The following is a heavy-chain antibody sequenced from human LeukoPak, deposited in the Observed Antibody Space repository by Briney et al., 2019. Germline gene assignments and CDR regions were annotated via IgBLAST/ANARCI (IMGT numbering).Heavy chain of an antibody. J-gene: IGHJ4*02. Sequence: SETLSLTCTVSGGSISSYYWSWIRQPPGQGLEWIGYIYYSGSTKYNPSLKSRVTISVHTSKNQFSLKLSSVTAADTAVYYCARVQIGYSYGLFDYWGQGTLVTVSS. CDR2: IYYSGST. CDR1: GGSISSYY. V-gene: IGHV4-59*01. D-gene: IGHD5-18*01. CDR3: ARVQIGYSYGLFDY.